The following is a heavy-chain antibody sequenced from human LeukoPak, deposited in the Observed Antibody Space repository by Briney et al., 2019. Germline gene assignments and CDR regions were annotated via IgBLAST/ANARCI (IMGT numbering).Heavy chain of an antibody. J-gene: IGHJ5*02. Sequence: ASVKVSCKASGYTFTGYYMHWVRQAPGQGLEWMGWINPNSGGTNYAQKFQGRVTMTGDTSISTAYMELSRLRSEDTAVYYCARDPGVRSSTSRFDPWGQGTLVTVSS. D-gene: IGHD2-2*01. CDR1: GYTFTGYY. CDR2: INPNSGGT. CDR3: ARDPGVRSSTSRFDP. V-gene: IGHV1-2*02.